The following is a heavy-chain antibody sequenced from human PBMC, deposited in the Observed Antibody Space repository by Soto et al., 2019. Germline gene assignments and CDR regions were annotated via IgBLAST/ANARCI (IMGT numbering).Heavy chain of an antibody. CDR1: GGSISDNW. J-gene: IGHJ4*02. CDR3: ARHVAVPRTRGFDY. Sequence: QVQLQEAGPGLVKPSGTLSLPCAVAGGSISDNWWSWVRQAPGKGLEWIAEIHHSGTTYYNPSLKGRVLLLVDKSASHISLTLRSVTAADTAVYYCARHVAVPRTRGFDYWGQGAVVAFSS. V-gene: IGHV4-4*02. CDR2: IHHSGTT. D-gene: IGHD2-15*01.